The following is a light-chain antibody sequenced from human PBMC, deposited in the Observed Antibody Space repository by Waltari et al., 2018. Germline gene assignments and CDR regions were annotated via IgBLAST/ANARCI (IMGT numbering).Light chain of an antibody. CDR2: VNSDGTH. Sequence: QLVLTQSPSASASLGASVKLTCTLSSGHSTYTIAWHQQQPEKGPRYLLRVNSDGTHSKGDGIPDRFSGSTSGGERHLTTSSLQSEDEADYYCQTWGTGTVVFGGGTKLTVL. CDR3: QTWGTGTVV. CDR1: SGHSTYT. V-gene: IGLV4-69*01. J-gene: IGLJ2*01.